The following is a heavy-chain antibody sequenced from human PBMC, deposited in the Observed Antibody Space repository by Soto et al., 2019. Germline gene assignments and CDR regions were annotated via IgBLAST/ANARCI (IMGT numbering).Heavy chain of an antibody. CDR1: GYTFTSYD. CDR2: MNPNSGNT. CDR3: ASRGYDFWSGYPGLYYGMDV. D-gene: IGHD3-3*01. J-gene: IGHJ6*02. Sequence: ASVTVSCTASGYTFTSYDINWVRQATGQGLEWMGWMNPNSGNTGYAQKFQGRVTMTRNTSISTAYMELSSLRSEDTAVYYCASRGYDFWSGYPGLYYGMDVWGQGTTVTVSS. V-gene: IGHV1-8*01.